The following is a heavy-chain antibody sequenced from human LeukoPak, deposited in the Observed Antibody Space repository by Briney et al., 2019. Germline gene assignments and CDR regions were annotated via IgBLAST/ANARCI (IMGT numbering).Heavy chain of an antibody. J-gene: IGHJ6*02. Sequence: ASVKVSCKASGYTFTSYGISWVRQAPGQGLEWMGWISAYNGNTNYAQKLQGRVTMTTDTSTSTAYMELRSLRSDDTAVYYCARDHSSGWYYYYGMDVWGQGTTVTVSS. D-gene: IGHD6-19*01. CDR2: ISAYNGNT. V-gene: IGHV1-18*01. CDR3: ARDHSSGWYYYYGMDV. CDR1: GYTFTSYG.